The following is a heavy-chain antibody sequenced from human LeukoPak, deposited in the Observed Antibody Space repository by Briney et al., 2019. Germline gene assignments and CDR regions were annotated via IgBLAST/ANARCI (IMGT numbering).Heavy chain of an antibody. CDR1: EFTFSSYN. CDR3: AREIFWSGYYSNLHFDY. D-gene: IGHD3-3*01. Sequence: GGSLRLSCVASEFTFSSYNMNWARQAPGKGLEWVSSISSSSSYIYYADAVKGRFTISRDNAKNSLYLQMNSLRADDTAVYYCAREIFWSGYYSNLHFDYWGRGTLVTVSS. V-gene: IGHV3-21*01. CDR2: ISSSSSYI. J-gene: IGHJ4*02.